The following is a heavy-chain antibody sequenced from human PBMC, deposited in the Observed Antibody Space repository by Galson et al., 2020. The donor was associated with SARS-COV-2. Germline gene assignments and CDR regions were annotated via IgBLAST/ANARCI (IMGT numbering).Heavy chain of an antibody. CDR3: AREGVDYCGSGSYYNAGGFDY. CDR1: GGSISSGGYY. CDR2: IYYSGST. J-gene: IGHJ4*02. V-gene: IGHV4-31*03. Sequence: SQTLSLTCTVSGGSISSGGYYWSWIRQHPGKGMEWIGYIYYSGSTYYNPSLKSRVTISVDTSKNPFSLKLSSVTAADTAVYYCAREGVDYCGSGSYYNAGGFDYWGQGTLVTVSS. D-gene: IGHD3-10*01.